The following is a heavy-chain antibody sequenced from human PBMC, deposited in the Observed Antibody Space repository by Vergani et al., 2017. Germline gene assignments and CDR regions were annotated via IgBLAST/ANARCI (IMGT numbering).Heavy chain of an antibody. V-gene: IGHV3-7*01. Sequence: EVQLVESGGGLVQPGGSLRLSCAASGFIFSYYWMSWVRQAPGKGLEWVANINQDGSEKYYVDSVKGRFTISRDNAKNSLYLQMNSLRAEDTALYYCARIKDYGSSGYSLTRWHNWFDPWGQGTLITFSS. J-gene: IGHJ5*02. D-gene: IGHD3-22*01. CDR1: GFIFSYYW. CDR2: INQDGSEK. CDR3: ARIKDYGSSGYSLTRWHNWFDP.